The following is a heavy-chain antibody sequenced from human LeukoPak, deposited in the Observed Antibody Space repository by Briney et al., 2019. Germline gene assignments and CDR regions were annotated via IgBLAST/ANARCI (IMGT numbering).Heavy chain of an antibody. V-gene: IGHV3-74*01. Sequence: GGSLRLSCAASGFTFSSYWMHWVRQAPGKGLVWVSRINSDGSSTSYADSVKGRFTISRANAKNTLYLQMNSLRAEDTAVYYCARDGTPYGDKNYYYGMDVWGQGTTVTVSS. D-gene: IGHD4-23*01. CDR3: ARDGTPYGDKNYYYGMDV. J-gene: IGHJ6*02. CDR2: INSDGSST. CDR1: GFTFSSYW.